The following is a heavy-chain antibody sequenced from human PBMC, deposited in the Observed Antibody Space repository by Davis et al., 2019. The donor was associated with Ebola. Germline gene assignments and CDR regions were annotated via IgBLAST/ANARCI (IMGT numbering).Heavy chain of an antibody. D-gene: IGHD3-3*01. CDR3: AGGAVIIPDY. Sequence: AASVKVSCKASGYTFTSYYMHWVRQAPGQGLEWMGIINPSGGSTSYAQKFQGRVTITADKSTSTAYMELSSLRSEDTAVYYCAGGAVIIPDYWGQGTLVTVSS. V-gene: IGHV1-46*01. J-gene: IGHJ4*02. CDR2: INPSGGST. CDR1: GYTFTSYY.